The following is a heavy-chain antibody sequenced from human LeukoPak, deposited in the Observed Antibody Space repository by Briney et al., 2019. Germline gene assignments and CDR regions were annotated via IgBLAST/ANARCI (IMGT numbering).Heavy chain of an antibody. CDR3: ARDLGYYDILTGSMDV. D-gene: IGHD3-9*01. CDR1: GFTFNTYS. V-gene: IGHV3-21*01. CDR2: ISSSSSYI. J-gene: IGHJ6*03. Sequence: GGSLRLSCAASGFTFNTYSMSWVRQAPGKGLEWVSSISSSSSYIYYAASVSGRFTISRDNAKNSLYLQLNSLRAEDTAVYYCARDLGYYDILTGSMDVWGKGTTVTISS.